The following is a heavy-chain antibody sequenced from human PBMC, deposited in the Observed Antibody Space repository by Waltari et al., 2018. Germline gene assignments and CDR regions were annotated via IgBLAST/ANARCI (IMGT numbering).Heavy chain of an antibody. D-gene: IGHD2-15*01. CDR3: ATISSVAIH. Sequence: EVQLVESGGVLVQPGGPLSLLLSASGFPFSSNDMHWVRQATGKGLEWVSAIRSTGDTYYAASVRGRFTISRENAQRSVYLQMNSLRAGDTALYYCATISSVAIHWGQGTTVTVSS. CDR2: IRSTGDT. CDR1: GFPFSSND. V-gene: IGHV3-13*01. J-gene: IGHJ6*02.